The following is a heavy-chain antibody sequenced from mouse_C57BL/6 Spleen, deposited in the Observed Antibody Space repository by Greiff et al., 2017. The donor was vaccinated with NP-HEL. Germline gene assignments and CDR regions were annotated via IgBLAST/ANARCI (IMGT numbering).Heavy chain of an antibody. CDR2: IYPRDGST. CDR1: GYTFTSYD. Sequence: QVTLQESGPELVKPGASVKLSCKASGYTFTSYDINWVKQRPGQGLEWIGWIYPRDGSTKYNEKFKGKATLTVDTTSSTAYMELHSLTSEDSAVYCCARAYDYLSFAYWGQGTLVTVSA. CDR3: ARAYDYLSFAY. V-gene: IGHV1-85*01. J-gene: IGHJ3*01. D-gene: IGHD2-4*01.